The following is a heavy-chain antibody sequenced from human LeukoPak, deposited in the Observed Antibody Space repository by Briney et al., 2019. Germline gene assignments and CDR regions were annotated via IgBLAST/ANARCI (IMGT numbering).Heavy chain of an antibody. CDR3: ARDRKENWFDP. CDR2: ISYDGSNK. Sequence: GRSLRLSCAASGFTFSSYAMHWVRQAPGKGLEWVAVISYDGSNKYYADSVKGRFTISRDNSKNTLYLQMNSLRAEDTAVYYCARDRKENWFDPWGQGTLVTVSS. J-gene: IGHJ5*02. CDR1: GFTFSSYA. V-gene: IGHV3-30*04.